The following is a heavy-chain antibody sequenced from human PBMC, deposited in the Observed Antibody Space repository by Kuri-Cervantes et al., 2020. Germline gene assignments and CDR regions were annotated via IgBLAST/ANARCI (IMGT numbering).Heavy chain of an antibody. D-gene: IGHD1-1*01. J-gene: IGHJ4*02. CDR1: GDTFTNYG. Sequence: ASVKVSCKASGDTFTNYGISWVRQAPGQGLEWMGWISVDNGNRNYAQKFQGRITMTTDTSTRTAYMELSSLRSEDTAVYYCARVQSFQNDYFDYWGQGTLVTVSS. CDR3: ARVQSFQNDYFDY. CDR2: ISVDNGNR. V-gene: IGHV1-18*01.